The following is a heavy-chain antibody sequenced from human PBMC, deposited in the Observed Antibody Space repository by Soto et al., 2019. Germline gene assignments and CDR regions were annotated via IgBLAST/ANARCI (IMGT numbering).Heavy chain of an antibody. J-gene: IGHJ6*02. CDR2: IWYDGSNK. Sequence: GGSLRLSCAASGFTFSSYGMHWVRQAPGKGLEWVAVIWYDGSNKYYADSVKGRFTISRDNSKNTLYLQMNSLRAEDTAVYYCAREPDYYYGMDVWGQGTTVTVSS. CDR3: AREPDYYYGMDV. V-gene: IGHV3-33*01. CDR1: GFTFSSYG.